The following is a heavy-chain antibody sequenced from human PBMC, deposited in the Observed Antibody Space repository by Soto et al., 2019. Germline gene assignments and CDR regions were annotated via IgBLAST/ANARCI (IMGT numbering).Heavy chain of an antibody. J-gene: IGHJ6*02. D-gene: IGHD5-12*01. CDR1: GFTFSSYA. Sequence: QVQLVESGGGVVQPGRSLRLSCAASGFTFSSYAMHWVRQAPGKGLEWVAVISYDGSNKYYADSVKGRFTISRDNSKNTLYLQMNRLRAEATAVYYCARGGGYSCYDYPYYCYGMDVWGQGTTVTVSS. CDR3: ARGGGYSCYDYPYYCYGMDV. V-gene: IGHV3-30-3*01. CDR2: ISYDGSNK.